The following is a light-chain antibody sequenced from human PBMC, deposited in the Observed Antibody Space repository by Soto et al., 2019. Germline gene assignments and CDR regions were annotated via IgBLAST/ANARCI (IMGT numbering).Light chain of an antibody. Sequence: EIVMTQSPATLSVSPGERATLSCRASQSVSSNLAWYQQKPGQTPKLLIYVASTRATGTPARFSGSGSETEFTLTICSLQSEDFAFYYCQQYNVWPLTFGGGTKVEF. V-gene: IGKV3-15*01. CDR1: QSVSSN. CDR2: VAS. CDR3: QQYNVWPLT. J-gene: IGKJ4*01.